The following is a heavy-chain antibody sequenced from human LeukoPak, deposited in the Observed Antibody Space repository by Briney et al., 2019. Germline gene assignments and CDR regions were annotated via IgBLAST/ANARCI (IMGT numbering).Heavy chain of an antibody. D-gene: IGHD7-27*01. CDR1: GFAFSSNW. V-gene: IGHV3-74*01. J-gene: IGHJ4*02. CDR3: ATSLGPLTEY. Sequence: GGSLRLSCAASGFAFSSNWMHWVRHTPGKGLVWVSRINSGGSGTSYAASVEGRFTISRDNVKNTLYLQMDSLRAEDTAVYYCATSLGPLTEYWGQGTLVTASS. CDR2: INSGGSGT.